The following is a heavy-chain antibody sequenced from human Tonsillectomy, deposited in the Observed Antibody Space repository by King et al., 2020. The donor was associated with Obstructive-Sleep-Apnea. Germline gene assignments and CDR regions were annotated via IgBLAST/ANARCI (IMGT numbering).Heavy chain of an antibody. CDR3: AREEASGWYQQQEYFQY. D-gene: IGHD6-19*01. V-gene: IGHV3-7*03. Sequence: VQLVQSGGGLVQPGGSLRLSCGASGFTFSSYWMSWVRQAPGKGLEWVANIKQDGSDKYYVDSVKGRFTISSDNAKNSLYLQMNSLRAEDTAVYYCAREEASGWYQQQEYFQYWGQGTLVTVSS. CDR2: IKQDGSDK. CDR1: GFTFSSYW. J-gene: IGHJ1*01.